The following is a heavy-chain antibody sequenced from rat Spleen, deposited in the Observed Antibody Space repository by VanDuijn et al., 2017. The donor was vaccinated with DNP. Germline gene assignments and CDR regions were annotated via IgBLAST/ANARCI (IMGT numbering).Heavy chain of an antibody. V-gene: IGHV3-1*01. J-gene: IGHJ2*01. D-gene: IGHD4-2*01. Sequence: EVQPQESGPRLVKPPQSLPLACCVTGYCITSNYGGWIRKFPGNKMEYIGNISYSGSSNYNPSLKSRISIARDTSKNQFFLQFNSVTTEDTATYYCARFRTGPDYWGQGVMVTVSS. CDR3: ARFRTGPDY. CDR1: GYCITSNY. CDR2: ISYSGSS.